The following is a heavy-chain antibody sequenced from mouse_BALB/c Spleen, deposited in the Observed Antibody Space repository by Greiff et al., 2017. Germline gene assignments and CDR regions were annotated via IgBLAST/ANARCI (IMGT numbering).Heavy chain of an antibody. D-gene: IGHD1-1*01. CDR3: ARWGTTVPYYAMDY. CDR2: IDPYYGGT. CDR1: GYSFTGYN. J-gene: IGHJ4*01. Sequence: EVQRVESGPELEKPGASVKISCKASGYSFTGYNMNWVKQSNGKSLEWIGNIDPYYGGTSYNQKFKGKATLTVDKSSSTAYMQLKSLTSEDSAVYYCARWGTTVPYYAMDYWGQGTSVTVSS. V-gene: IGHV1-39*01.